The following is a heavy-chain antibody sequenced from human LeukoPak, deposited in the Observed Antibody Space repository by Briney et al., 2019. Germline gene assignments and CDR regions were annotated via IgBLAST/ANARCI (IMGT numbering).Heavy chain of an antibody. CDR3: ARPIILQGLLLFGEFGFDP. CDR1: GYTFTSYG. CDR2: ISAYNGNT. D-gene: IGHD3-10*01. Sequence: GASVKVSCKASGYTFTSYGISWVRQAPGQGLEWMGWISAYNGNTNYAQKLQGRVTMTTDTSTSTAYMELRRLRSDDTAVYYCARPIILQGLLLFGEFGFDPWGQGTLVTVSS. J-gene: IGHJ5*02. V-gene: IGHV1-18*01.